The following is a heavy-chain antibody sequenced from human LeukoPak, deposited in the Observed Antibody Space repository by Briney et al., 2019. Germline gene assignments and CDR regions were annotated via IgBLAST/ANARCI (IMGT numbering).Heavy chain of an antibody. CDR3: ARGPGQWLVRIDY. Sequence: PSETLSLTCTVSGGSISSSSYYWGWIRQPPGKGLEWIGNIYYSGSTYYNPSLKSRVTISVDTSKNQFSLKWSSVTAADTAVYYCARGPGQWLVRIDYWGQGTLVTVSS. V-gene: IGHV4-39*07. CDR2: IYYSGST. D-gene: IGHD6-19*01. J-gene: IGHJ4*02. CDR1: GGSISSSSYY.